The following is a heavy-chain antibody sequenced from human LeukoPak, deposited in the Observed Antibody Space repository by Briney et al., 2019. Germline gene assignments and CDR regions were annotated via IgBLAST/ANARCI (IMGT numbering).Heavy chain of an antibody. Sequence: GGSLRLSCAASGFTFSSYSMNWVRQAPGKGLEWVSYISSSSRTIYYADSVMGRFTISRDNAKNSLYLQMKSLTAEDTAVYYCARDLDFWSGYWSVWGKGTTVIVSS. J-gene: IGHJ6*04. CDR3: ARDLDFWSGYWSV. CDR2: ISSSSRTI. V-gene: IGHV3-48*04. D-gene: IGHD3-3*01. CDR1: GFTFSSYS.